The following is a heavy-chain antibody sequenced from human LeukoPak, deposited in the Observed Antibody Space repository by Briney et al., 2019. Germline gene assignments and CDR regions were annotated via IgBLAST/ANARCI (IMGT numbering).Heavy chain of an antibody. CDR2: IKQGGRDK. Sequence: GESLRLSCAASGFAFSSYWLSWVRQAPGKGLEWVANIKQGGRDKYYVDSVEGRFTISRDNAKNSLYLQMNTLRAEDTAVYYCARDDRNHWFSDLWGRGTLVTVSS. J-gene: IGHJ2*01. CDR3: ARDDRNHWFSDL. V-gene: IGHV3-7*01. CDR1: GFAFSSYW. D-gene: IGHD3-22*01.